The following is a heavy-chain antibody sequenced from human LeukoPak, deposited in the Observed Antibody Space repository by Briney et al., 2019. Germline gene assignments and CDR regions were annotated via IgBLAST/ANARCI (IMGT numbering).Heavy chain of an antibody. CDR3: ATYRQVLLPFES. J-gene: IGHJ4*02. CDR1: RFTFSGYS. V-gene: IGHV3-21*04. D-gene: IGHD2-8*02. CDR2: ISSSSTYI. Sequence: GGPLRLSCAASRFTFSGYSMNWVRQAPGKGLEWVSSISSSSTYIYYADSVKGRFTISRDNSKSTLSLQTNSLRVEDTAIYYCATYRQVLLPFESWGQGTLVTVSS.